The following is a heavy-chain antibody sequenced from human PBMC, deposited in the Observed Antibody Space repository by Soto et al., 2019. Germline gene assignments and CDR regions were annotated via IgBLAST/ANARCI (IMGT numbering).Heavy chain of an antibody. V-gene: IGHV3-23*01. CDR2: ISGSGGST. J-gene: IGHJ6*02. CDR3: AKDPRTYYYDSSGFMDV. CDR1: GFTFSSYA. Sequence: GGSLRLSCAASGFTFSSYAMSWVRQAPGKGLEWVSAISGSGGSTYYADSVKGRFTISRDNSKNTLYLQMNSLRAEDTAVYYCAKDPRTYYYDSSGFMDVWGQGTTVTISS. D-gene: IGHD3-22*01.